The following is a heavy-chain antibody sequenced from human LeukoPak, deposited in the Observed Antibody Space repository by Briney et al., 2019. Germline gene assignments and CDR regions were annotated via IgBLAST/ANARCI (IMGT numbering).Heavy chain of an antibody. CDR3: ARFPSTYYYDSSGSVDY. J-gene: IGHJ4*02. Sequence: ASVKVSCKASGYTFTSYDINWVRQATGQGFEWMGWMNPNSGNTGYAQKFQGRVTMTRNTSISTAYMELSSLRSEDTAVYYCARFPSTYYYDSSGSVDYWGQGTLVTVSS. CDR1: GYTFTSYD. D-gene: IGHD3-22*01. V-gene: IGHV1-8*01. CDR2: MNPNSGNT.